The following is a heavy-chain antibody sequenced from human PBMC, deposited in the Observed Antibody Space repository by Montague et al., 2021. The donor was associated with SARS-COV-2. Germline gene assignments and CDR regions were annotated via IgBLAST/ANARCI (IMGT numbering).Heavy chain of an antibody. D-gene: IGHD1-26*01. CDR3: ARERVGVGEVYYYYYGMDV. Sequence: SETLSLTCAVSGGSISSSNWWGWVRQPPGKGLEWIGEIYHSGSTNYNPSLKSRVSISVDKSKNQFSLKLSSVTAADTAVYYCARERVGVGEVYYYYYGMDVWGQGTTVAVSS. V-gene: IGHV4-4*02. CDR1: GGSISSSNW. J-gene: IGHJ6*02. CDR2: IYHSGST.